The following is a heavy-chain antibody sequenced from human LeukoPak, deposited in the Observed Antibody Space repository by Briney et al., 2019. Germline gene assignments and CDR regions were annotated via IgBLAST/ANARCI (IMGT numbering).Heavy chain of an antibody. J-gene: IGHJ3*02. CDR1: GYTFTSYG. CDR2: ISAYNGNT. V-gene: IGHV1-18*01. Sequence: GSVKVSCKASGYTFTSYGISWVRQAPGQGLEWMGWISAYNGNTNYAQKLQGRVTMTTDTSTSTAYMELRSLRSDDTAVYYCARGPLWFGELPINAFDIWGQGTMVTVSS. D-gene: IGHD3-10*01. CDR3: ARGPLWFGELPINAFDI.